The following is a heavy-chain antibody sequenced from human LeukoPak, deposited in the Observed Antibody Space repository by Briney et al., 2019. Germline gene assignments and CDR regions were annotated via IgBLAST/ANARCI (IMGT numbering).Heavy chain of an antibody. Sequence: RSETLSLTCTVSGGSISSGGYYWSWIRQYPGKGLEWIGYIYYSGSTYYNPSLKSRVTISVDTSKNQFSLKLSSVTAADTAVYYCARSIAVAGPVAYDAFDIWGQGTMVTVSS. CDR3: ARSIAVAGPVAYDAFDI. CDR1: GGSISSGGYY. J-gene: IGHJ3*02. D-gene: IGHD6-19*01. CDR2: IYYSGST. V-gene: IGHV4-31*03.